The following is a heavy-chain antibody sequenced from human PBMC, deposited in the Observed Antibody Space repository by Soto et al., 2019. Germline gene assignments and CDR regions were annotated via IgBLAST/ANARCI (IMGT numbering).Heavy chain of an antibody. Sequence: PGGSLRLSCAASGFTFSSYGMHWVRQAPGKGLEWVAVISYDGSNKYYADSVKGRFTISRDNSKNTLYLQMNSLRAEDTAVYYCAKDRSRDYGDYYFDYWGQGT. CDR1: GFTFSSYG. V-gene: IGHV3-30*18. J-gene: IGHJ4*02. D-gene: IGHD4-17*01. CDR3: AKDRSRDYGDYYFDY. CDR2: ISYDGSNK.